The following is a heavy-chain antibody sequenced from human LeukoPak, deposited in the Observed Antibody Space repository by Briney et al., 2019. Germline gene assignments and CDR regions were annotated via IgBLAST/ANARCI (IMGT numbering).Heavy chain of an antibody. CDR1: GFTFDDYA. CDR3: AKDIGLGIAADEHAFDI. Sequence: PGGSLRLSCAASGFTFDDYAMHWVRQAPGKGLEWVSGISWNSGSIGYADSVKGRFTISRDNAKNSLYLQMNSLRAEDMALYYCAKDIGLGIAADEHAFDIWGQGTMVTVSS. CDR2: ISWNSGSI. D-gene: IGHD6-13*01. J-gene: IGHJ3*02. V-gene: IGHV3-9*03.